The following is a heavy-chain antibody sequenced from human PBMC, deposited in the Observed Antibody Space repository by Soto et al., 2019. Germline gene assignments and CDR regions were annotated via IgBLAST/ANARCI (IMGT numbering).Heavy chain of an antibody. J-gene: IGHJ4*02. CDR1: GGSFSGYY. D-gene: IGHD6-19*01. CDR3: ARVGVAGTGY. CDR2: INHSGST. Sequence: QVQLQQWGAGLLKPSETLSLTCAVYGGSFSGYYWSWIRQPPGKGLEWIGEINHSGSTNYIPSLKSRVTISVDTAKTQFSLELSSLTAAGTAVYVCARVGVAGTGYLGQWTLVTVSS. V-gene: IGHV4-34*01.